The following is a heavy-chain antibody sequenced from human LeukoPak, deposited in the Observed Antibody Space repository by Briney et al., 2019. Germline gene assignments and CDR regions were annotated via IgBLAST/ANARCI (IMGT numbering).Heavy chain of an antibody. V-gene: IGHV3-7*01. CDR3: ARAEGSSGWYWKYYYYYMDV. CDR2: IKQDGSEK. Sequence: GGSLRLSCAASGFTFSSYWMSWVRQAPGKGLEWVANIKQDGSEKYYVDSVKGRFTISRDNAKNSLYLQMNSLRAEDTAVYYCARAEGSSGWYWKYYYYYMDVWGKGTTVTISS. J-gene: IGHJ6*03. CDR1: GFTFSSYW. D-gene: IGHD6-19*01.